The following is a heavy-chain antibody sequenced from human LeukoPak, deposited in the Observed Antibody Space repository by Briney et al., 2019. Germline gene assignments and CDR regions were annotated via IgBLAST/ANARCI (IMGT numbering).Heavy chain of an antibody. D-gene: IGHD3-10*01. CDR3: AKVRPGGGSYYNAFDI. J-gene: IGHJ3*02. Sequence: GGSLRLSCAASGFTFSSYGMSWVRQAPGKGLEWVSAISGSGGSTYYADSVKGRFIISGDNSKSTLYLQMKSLRAEDTAVYYCAKVRPGGGSYYNAFDIWGQGTMVTVSS. CDR1: GFTFSSYG. V-gene: IGHV3-23*01. CDR2: ISGSGGST.